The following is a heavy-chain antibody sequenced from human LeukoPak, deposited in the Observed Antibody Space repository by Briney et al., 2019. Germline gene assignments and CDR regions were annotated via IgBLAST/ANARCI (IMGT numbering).Heavy chain of an antibody. D-gene: IGHD4-17*01. Sequence: KASETLSLTCTVSGGSISSYYWGWIRHPPGKGLEWIGSIYYSGSTYYNPSLKSRVTISVDTSKNQFSLKLSSVTAADTAVYYCARYGDFVGYFDYWGQGTLVTVSS. V-gene: IGHV4-39*01. CDR2: IYYSGST. CDR1: GGSISSYY. CDR3: ARYGDFVGYFDY. J-gene: IGHJ4*02.